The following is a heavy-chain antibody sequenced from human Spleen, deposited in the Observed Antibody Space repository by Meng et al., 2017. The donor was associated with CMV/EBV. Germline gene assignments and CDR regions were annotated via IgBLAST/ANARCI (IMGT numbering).Heavy chain of an antibody. CDR2: MNPNNGGT. CDR3: ARGADDNWFDP. J-gene: IGHJ5*02. V-gene: IGHV1-2*02. CDR1: GYTFTGYY. Sequence: CKASGYTFTGYYMHWVRQAPGQGLEWMGWMNPNNGGTNYAQKFQGRVTMTRDTSISTAYMELSRLRSDDTAVYYCARGADDNWFDPWGQGTLVTVSS. D-gene: IGHD4/OR15-4a*01.